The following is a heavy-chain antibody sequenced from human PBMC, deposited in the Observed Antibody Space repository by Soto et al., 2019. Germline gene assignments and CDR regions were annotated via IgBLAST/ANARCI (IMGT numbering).Heavy chain of an antibody. CDR3: ARSSIAAPPWWFDP. V-gene: IGHV4-61*01. J-gene: IGHJ5*02. CDR1: GGSVSSGSYY. D-gene: IGHD6-6*01. Sequence: QVQLQESGPGLVKPSETLSLTCTVSGGSVSSGSYYWSWIRQPPGKGLEWIGYIYYSGSTNYNPSLQSRVTISVDTSKNQFSLKLSSVPAADTAVYYCARSSIAAPPWWFDPWGQGTLVTVSS. CDR2: IYYSGST.